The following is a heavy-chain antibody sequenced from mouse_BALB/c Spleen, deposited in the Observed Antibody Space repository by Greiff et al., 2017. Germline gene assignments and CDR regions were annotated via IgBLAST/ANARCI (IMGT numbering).Heavy chain of an antibody. CDR3: ARDGYRDDGNYAMDY. CDR1: GFTFSDYY. V-gene: IGHV5-4*02. D-gene: IGHD2-14*01. Sequence: EVKLVESGGGLVKPGGSLKLSCAASGFTFSDYYMYWVRQTPEKRLEWVATISDGGSYTYYPDSVKGRFTISRDNAKNNLYLQMSSLKSEDTAMYYCARDGYRDDGNYAMDYWGQGTSVTVSS. J-gene: IGHJ4*01. CDR2: ISDGGSYT.